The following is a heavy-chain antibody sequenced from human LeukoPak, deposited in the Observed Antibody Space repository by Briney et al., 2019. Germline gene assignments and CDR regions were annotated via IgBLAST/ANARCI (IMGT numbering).Heavy chain of an antibody. CDR3: ARAKSTSPPYYFDY. CDR1: RFTLSGLW. V-gene: IGHV3-7*01. Sequence: GGSLRLSCVASRFTLSGLWMNWVRQAPGKGLEWVANIKQDGSEKNYVDSVKGRFTISRDNANNSLYLQMNSLRAEDTAVYYCARAKSTSPPYYFDYWGQGTLVTVSS. D-gene: IGHD2-2*01. CDR2: IKQDGSEK. J-gene: IGHJ4*02.